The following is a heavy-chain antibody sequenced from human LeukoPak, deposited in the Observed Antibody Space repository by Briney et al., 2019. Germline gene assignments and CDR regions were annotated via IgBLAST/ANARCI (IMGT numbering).Heavy chain of an antibody. D-gene: IGHD3-10*01. CDR3: ARSGSYSSFDY. CDR1: GGSISSGDYY. V-gene: IGHV4-30-4*01. J-gene: IGHJ4*02. CDR2: IYYSGST. Sequence: SETLSLTCTVSGGSISSGDYYWSWIRQPPGKGLEWIGYIYYSGSTYYNPSLKGRVTISVDTSKNQFSLKLSSVTAADTAVYYCARSGSYSSFDYWGQGTLVTVSS.